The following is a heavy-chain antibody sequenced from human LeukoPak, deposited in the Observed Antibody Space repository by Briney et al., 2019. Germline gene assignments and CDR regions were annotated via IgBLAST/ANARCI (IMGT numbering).Heavy chain of an antibody. CDR1: GYIFTSYW. Sequence: GESLKISCKGSGYIFTSYWIAWVRQMPGKGMEWMGIIYPGDSDTRYSPSFQGQVTISADKSISTAYLQWSSLKASDTAMYYCARRSGSFQGDYNFDYWGQGSLVTVSS. D-gene: IGHD1-26*01. J-gene: IGHJ4*02. CDR2: IYPGDSDT. V-gene: IGHV5-51*01. CDR3: ARRSGSFQGDYNFDY.